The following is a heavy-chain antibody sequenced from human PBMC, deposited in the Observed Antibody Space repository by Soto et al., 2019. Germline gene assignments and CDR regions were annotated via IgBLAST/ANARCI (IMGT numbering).Heavy chain of an antibody. CDR2: INHSGST. V-gene: IGHV4-34*01. J-gene: IGHJ3*02. Sequence: PSETLSLTCAVYGGSFSGYYWSWIRQPPGKGLEWIGEINHSGSTNYNPSLKSRVTISVDTSKNQFSLKLSSVTAADTAVYYCARPLLRYFDWLSHADAFDIWGQGTMVTVSS. D-gene: IGHD3-9*01. CDR3: ARPLLRYFDWLSHADAFDI. CDR1: GGSFSGYY.